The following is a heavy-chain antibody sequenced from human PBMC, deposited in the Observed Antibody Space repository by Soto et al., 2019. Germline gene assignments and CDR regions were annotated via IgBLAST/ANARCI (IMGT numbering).Heavy chain of an antibody. CDR1: GYTFTSYG. D-gene: IGHD3-3*01. V-gene: IGHV1-18*01. Sequence: ASVKVSCKASGYTFTSYGISWVRQAPGQGLEWMGWISAYNGNTNYAQKLQGRVTMTTDTSTSTAYMELRSLRSDDTAVYYCARETEVLRFLDWSLYYYGMDVWGQGITVTVSS. J-gene: IGHJ6*02. CDR2: ISAYNGNT. CDR3: ARETEVLRFLDWSLYYYGMDV.